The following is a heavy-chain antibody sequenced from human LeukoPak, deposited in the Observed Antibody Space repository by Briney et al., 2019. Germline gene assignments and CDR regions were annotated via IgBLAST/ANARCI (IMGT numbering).Heavy chain of an antibody. CDR3: ARVTQRDSNLYGMDV. D-gene: IGHD4-11*01. V-gene: IGHV1-69*13. CDR1: GGTFSSYP. J-gene: IGHJ6*02. Sequence: ASVKVSCKASGGTFSSYPISWVRQAPGQGLAWMGGITPMFGTTNYALKFQGRVTITADESTSTAYMELSSLESEDTAVYYCARVTQRDSNLYGMDVWGQGTTVTVSS. CDR2: ITPMFGTT.